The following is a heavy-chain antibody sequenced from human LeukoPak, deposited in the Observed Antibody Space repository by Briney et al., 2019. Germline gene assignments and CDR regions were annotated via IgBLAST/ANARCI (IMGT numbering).Heavy chain of an antibody. Sequence: ASVKVSCKASGYTFTDYYMHWVRQAPGQGLEWMGWINPNSGGTNYAQKFQGRVTMTRDTSVSTVYMELSRLRSDDTAVYYCARGRGYYDSSGYDSWFDPWGQGTLVTVSS. CDR3: ARGRGYYDSSGYDSWFDP. CDR1: GYTFTDYY. CDR2: INPNSGGT. V-gene: IGHV1-2*02. D-gene: IGHD3-22*01. J-gene: IGHJ5*02.